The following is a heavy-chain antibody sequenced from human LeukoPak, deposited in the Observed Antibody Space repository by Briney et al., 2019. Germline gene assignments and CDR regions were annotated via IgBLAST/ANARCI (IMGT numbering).Heavy chain of an antibody. V-gene: IGHV3-21*01. CDR2: ISSRSSYI. J-gene: IGHJ4*02. CDR3: ARDGNGYCSGGTCYSCPDY. CDR1: GSTFSSYS. D-gene: IGHD2-15*01. Sequence: PGGSLRLSCAASGSTFSSYSMNWVRQAPGKGLEWVSSISSRSSYIYYADSVKGRFTISRDNAKNSLYLQMNSLRAEDTAVYYCARDGNGYCSGGTCYSCPDYWGQGTLVTVSS.